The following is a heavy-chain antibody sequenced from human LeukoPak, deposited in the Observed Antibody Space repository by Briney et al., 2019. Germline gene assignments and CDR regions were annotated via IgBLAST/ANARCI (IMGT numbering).Heavy chain of an antibody. V-gene: IGHV1-2*02. CDR3: ARTGQLLGAFDI. J-gene: IGHJ3*02. CDR2: INPNSGGT. D-gene: IGHD2-2*01. CDR1: GYTFTGYY. Sequence: RASVKVSCKASGYTFTGYYMHWVRQAPGQGLEWMGWINPNSGGTNYAQTFQGRVTMTRDTSISTAYMELSRLRSDDTAVYYCARTGQLLGAFDIWGQGTMVTVSS.